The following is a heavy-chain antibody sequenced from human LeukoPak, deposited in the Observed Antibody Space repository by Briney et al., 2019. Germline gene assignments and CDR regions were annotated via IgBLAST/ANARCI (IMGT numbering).Heavy chain of an antibody. CDR1: GFTFSSYA. J-gene: IGHJ4*02. CDR3: LRWSDY. D-gene: IGHD4-23*01. CDR2: ISSSGDSR. V-gene: IGHV3-64*02. Sequence: GGSLRLSCAASGFTFSSYAMHWVRQAPGKGLEYVSAISSSGDSRFYADSVKGRFTISRDNSKNTLYLQMGSLRADDMAVYYCLRWSDYWGQGTLVTVSS.